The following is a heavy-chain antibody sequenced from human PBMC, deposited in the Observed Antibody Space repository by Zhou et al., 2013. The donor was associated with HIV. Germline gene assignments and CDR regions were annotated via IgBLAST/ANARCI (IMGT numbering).Heavy chain of an antibody. J-gene: IGHJ4*02. V-gene: IGHV1-18*01. CDR3: GRVLLDRSDY. CDR2: ISGYNGDT. Sequence: QVQLVQSGAEVKKPGASVKVSCKASGYTFNNYGINWVRQAPGQGLEWMGWISGYNGDTKYAQKFQGRVTMTTDTSTSTAYMEVRSLRSDDTAVYCGRVLLDRSDYWGQGTLVTVSS. CDR1: GYTFNNYG.